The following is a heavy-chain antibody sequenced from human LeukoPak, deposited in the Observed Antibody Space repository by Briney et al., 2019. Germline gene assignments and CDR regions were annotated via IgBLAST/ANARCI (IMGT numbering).Heavy chain of an antibody. Sequence: GGSLRLSCAASGFTFDDYGMSWVRQAPGKGLEWVSGINWNGGSTGYADSVKGRFTISRDNAKNSLYLQMNSLRAEDTAVYYCARDFSRYSSSWFFDYWGQGTLVTVSS. CDR3: ARDFSRYSSSWFFDY. V-gene: IGHV3-20*04. D-gene: IGHD6-13*01. CDR2: INWNGGST. J-gene: IGHJ4*02. CDR1: GFTFDDYG.